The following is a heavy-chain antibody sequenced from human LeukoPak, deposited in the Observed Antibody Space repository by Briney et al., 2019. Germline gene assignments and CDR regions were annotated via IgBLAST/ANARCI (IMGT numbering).Heavy chain of an antibody. V-gene: IGHV3-74*03. CDR2: INTDGKTT. Sequence: AGGSLRLSWAAAGFIFSNSWMHWVRHVPGKGLVWVSRINTDGKTTTYADSVKGRFTISRDNAKSTLYLEMNSLYAEDTAVYFCARDYPPDWGQGTLVAVAA. CDR1: GFIFSNSW. CDR3: ARDYPPD. J-gene: IGHJ4*02.